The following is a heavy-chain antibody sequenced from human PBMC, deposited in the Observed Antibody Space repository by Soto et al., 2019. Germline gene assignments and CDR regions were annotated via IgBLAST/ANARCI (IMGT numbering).Heavy chain of an antibody. CDR2: INHSGST. CDR1: GGSFSGYY. Sequence: PSETLSLTCAVYGGSFSGYYWSWIRQPPGKGLEWIGEINHSGSTNYNPSLKSRVTISVDTSKNQFSLKLSSVTAADTAVYYCARGIGRLLWFGRSGYFDYWGQGTLVTVSS. V-gene: IGHV4-34*01. CDR3: ARGIGRLLWFGRSGYFDY. J-gene: IGHJ4*02. D-gene: IGHD3-10*01.